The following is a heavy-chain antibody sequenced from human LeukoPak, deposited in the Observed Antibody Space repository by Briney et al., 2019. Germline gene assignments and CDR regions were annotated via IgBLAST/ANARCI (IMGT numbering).Heavy chain of an antibody. CDR1: GFSFSEYA. J-gene: IGHJ4*02. D-gene: IGHD4-17*01. CDR3: ARGRYGDFDY. V-gene: IGHV3-48*01. CDR2: ISSSSSTI. Sequence: PGGSLRLSCEASGFSFSEYAMNWVRQAPGKGLEWVSYISSSSSTIYYADSVKGRFTISRDNAKNSLYLQMNSLRAEDTAVYYCARGRYGDFDYWGQGTLVTVSS.